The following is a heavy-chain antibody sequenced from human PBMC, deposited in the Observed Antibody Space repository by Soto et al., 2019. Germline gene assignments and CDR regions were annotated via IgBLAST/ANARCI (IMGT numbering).Heavy chain of an antibody. CDR3: ARVSGTTEWTRGMDV. J-gene: IGHJ6*04. D-gene: IGHD1-1*01. CDR2: ISPIIGAP. Sequence: VQLVQSGAEVKKPGSSVKVSCTTSGDILSGYTFSWVRQAPGQGLEWMGRISPIIGAPFSTQKFQDRVAFTADISTNTVYMDLRSLTSEDTAVYYCARVSGTTEWTRGMDVWGTGTTVTVSS. V-gene: IGHV1-69*08. CDR1: GDILSGYT.